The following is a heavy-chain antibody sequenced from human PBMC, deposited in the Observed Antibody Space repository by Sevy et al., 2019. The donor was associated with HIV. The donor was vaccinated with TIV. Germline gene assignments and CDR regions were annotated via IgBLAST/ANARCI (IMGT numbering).Heavy chain of an antibody. Sequence: GGSLRLSCAASGFTFSSYAMHWVRQAPGKGLEWVAVISYDGSNKYYADSVKGRFTISRDNSKNPLYLQMNSLRAEDTAVYYCARAMITFPGAPKDYWGQGTLVTVSS. J-gene: IGHJ4*02. CDR2: ISYDGSNK. V-gene: IGHV3-30-3*01. CDR1: GFTFSSYA. D-gene: IGHD3-16*01. CDR3: ARAMITFPGAPKDY.